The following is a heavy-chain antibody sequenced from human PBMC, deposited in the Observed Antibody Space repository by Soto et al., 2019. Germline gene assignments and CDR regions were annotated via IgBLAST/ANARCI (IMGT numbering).Heavy chain of an antibody. CDR1: GFTFGSYA. D-gene: IGHD3-22*01. CDR2: AGPSGSST. Sequence: LRLSCAASGFTFGSYAMSWVRLAPGKGLEWVSVAGPSGSSTFYADSVRGRFTISRDNVENTLYLQMNSLRVADTALYFCARTYYYDSTGYYRTFDYWGQGTLVTV. J-gene: IGHJ4*02. V-gene: IGHV3-23*01. CDR3: ARTYYYDSTGYYRTFDY.